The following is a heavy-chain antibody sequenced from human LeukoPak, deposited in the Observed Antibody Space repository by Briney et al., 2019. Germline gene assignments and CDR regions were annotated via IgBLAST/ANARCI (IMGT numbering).Heavy chain of an antibody. V-gene: IGHV5-51*01. D-gene: IGHD2-15*01. J-gene: IGHJ4*02. CDR3: ARRTDWGYYFDY. Sequence: GASLQISCKCSGYSFTSYWIAWVRQMPGKGLEWMGIIYPGESHTKYSPSFEGQVTISADKSISTAYLQWSGLKASDTAIYYCARRTDWGYYFDYWGQGTLVTVSS. CDR2: IYPGESHT. CDR1: GYSFTSYW.